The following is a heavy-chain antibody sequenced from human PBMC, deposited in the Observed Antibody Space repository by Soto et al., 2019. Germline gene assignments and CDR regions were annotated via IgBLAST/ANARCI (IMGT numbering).Heavy chain of an antibody. CDR3: ARLATRYFFDY. Sequence: SETLSLTCTVSGGSISSGGYYWSWIRQPPGKGLEWIGEINHSGSTNYNPSLKSRVTISVDTSKNQFSLKMSSVTAADTAVYYCARLATRYFFDYRGQGSPVTVSS. CDR2: INHSGST. V-gene: IGHV4-61*08. J-gene: IGHJ4*02. CDR1: GGSISSGGYY.